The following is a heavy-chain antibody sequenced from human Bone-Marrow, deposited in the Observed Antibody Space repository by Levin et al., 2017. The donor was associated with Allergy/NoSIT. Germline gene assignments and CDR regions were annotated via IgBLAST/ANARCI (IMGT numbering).Heavy chain of an antibody. J-gene: IGHJ6*02. V-gene: IGHV1-69*13. CDR2: INPMFGSA. Sequence: VASVKVSCKASGGTISSYAITWVRQAPGQGLEWMGGINPMFGSANYAQKFLDRVTITADESTSTAYMELSRLRSEDTAVYYCARARSPARLPHYYVMDDWGQGTTVTVSS. CDR1: GGTISSYA. D-gene: IGHD6-6*01. CDR3: ARARSPARLPHYYVMDD.